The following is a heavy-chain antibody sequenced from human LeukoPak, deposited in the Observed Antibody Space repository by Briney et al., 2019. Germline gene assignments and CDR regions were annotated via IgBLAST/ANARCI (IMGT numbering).Heavy chain of an antibody. CDR2: ISSSSSYI. D-gene: IGHD6-19*01. CDR1: GFTFSSYS. V-gene: IGHV3-21*01. Sequence: GGTLRLSCAASGFTFSSYSMNWVRQAPGTGLESVSSISSSSSYIYYADSVKGRFTISRDNAKNSLYLQMNSLRAEDTAVYYCARGYSSGWLEGTSFDYWGQGTLVTVSS. CDR3: ARGYSSGWLEGTSFDY. J-gene: IGHJ4*02.